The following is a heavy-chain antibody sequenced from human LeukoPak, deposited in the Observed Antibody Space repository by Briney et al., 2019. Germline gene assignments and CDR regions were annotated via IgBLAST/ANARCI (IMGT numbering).Heavy chain of an antibody. CDR1: GFIFSSYS. CDR3: ARQRSFHCSGGSCYLDY. CDR2: ISNSGATI. J-gene: IGHJ4*02. Sequence: GGSLRLSCAASGFIFSSYSMSWVRQAPGKGLEWISFISNSGATIFYADSVKGRFTISRDNTHNLLYLQMNSLRAGDTAVYYCARQRSFHCSGGSCYLDYWGQGTLVTVSS. V-gene: IGHV3-48*04. D-gene: IGHD2-15*01.